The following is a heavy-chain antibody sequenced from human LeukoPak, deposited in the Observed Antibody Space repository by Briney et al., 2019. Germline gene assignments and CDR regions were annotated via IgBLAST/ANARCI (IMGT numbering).Heavy chain of an antibody. Sequence: SETLSLTCAFYGGSFSGYYWSWIRQPPGKGLEWIGEINHSGGTYYNPSLKSRVTLSVDTSKNQFSLKMNSVTAADTAVYYCARGRYSQYFDYWGQGTLVTVSS. J-gene: IGHJ4*02. D-gene: IGHD5-18*01. CDR1: GGSFSGYY. CDR2: INHSGGT. CDR3: ARGRYSQYFDY. V-gene: IGHV4-34*01.